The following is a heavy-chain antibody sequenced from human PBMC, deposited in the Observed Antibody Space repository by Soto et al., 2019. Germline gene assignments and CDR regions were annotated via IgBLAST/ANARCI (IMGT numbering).Heavy chain of an antibody. CDR3: VKNSGWFNS. Sequence: LRLSCEASGFIFSTTDMSWVRQAPGKGLEWVSTIYGDGRTTYYADSVRGRFSISRDNSKNMVYLQMDSLRVDDTAIYYCVKNSGWFNSWGQGSLVTVSS. V-gene: IGHV3-23*01. D-gene: IGHD3-10*01. J-gene: IGHJ5*01. CDR1: GFIFSTTD. CDR2: IYGDGRTT.